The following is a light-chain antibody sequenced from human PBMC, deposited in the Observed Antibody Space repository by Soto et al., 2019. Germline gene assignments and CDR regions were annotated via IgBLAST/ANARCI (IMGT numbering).Light chain of an antibody. CDR2: DAS. CDR1: QSVGSN. V-gene: IGKV3-15*01. Sequence: EIVMTQSPATLSVSPGERATLSCRASQSVGSNLAWYQQKPGQAPSLLIYDASTRATVIPARFSGSGSGTDFTLTISSLQSQDFAVYYCHQYYKWPLTFGGRTKVDI. J-gene: IGKJ4*01. CDR3: HQYYKWPLT.